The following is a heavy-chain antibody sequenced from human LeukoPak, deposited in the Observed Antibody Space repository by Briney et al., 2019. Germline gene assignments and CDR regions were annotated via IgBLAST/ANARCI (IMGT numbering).Heavy chain of an antibody. V-gene: IGHV3-23*01. CDR3: AKDDDYYDILTAYAFDI. D-gene: IGHD3-9*01. Sequence: GGSLRLSCAASGFTFSDYSMNWVRQAPGKGLEWVSDIRASSGITYYADSVKGRFTISRDNAKNTLYLQMNSLRAEDTAVYYCAKDDDYYDILTAYAFDIWGQGTMVTVSS. CDR1: GFTFSDYS. CDR2: IRASSGIT. J-gene: IGHJ3*02.